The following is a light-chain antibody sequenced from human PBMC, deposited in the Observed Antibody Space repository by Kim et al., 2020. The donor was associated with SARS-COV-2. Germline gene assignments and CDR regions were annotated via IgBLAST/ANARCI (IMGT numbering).Light chain of an antibody. CDR3: QQYYSTPHT. V-gene: IGKV4-1*01. Sequence: RANINCKASQSLLYSSTNRNYLAWHQQKPGQPPKLLIDWASTRESGVPDRFGGSGSGTDFTLTISSLQAEDVAVYYCQQYYSTPHTFGQGTKLEI. CDR2: WAS. CDR1: QSLLYSSTNRNY. J-gene: IGKJ2*01.